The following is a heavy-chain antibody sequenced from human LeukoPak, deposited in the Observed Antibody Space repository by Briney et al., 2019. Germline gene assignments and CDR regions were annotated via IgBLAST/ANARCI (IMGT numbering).Heavy chain of an antibody. CDR1: GFTVNSNY. Sequence: PGGSLRLSCAASGFTVNSNYMSWVRQAPGKGLEWVSVIYSGGSTYYADSVRGRFTISRDKSNNTLYLQINSLRAEDTAVYYCARVHGNYYPFDYWGQGTLVTVSS. V-gene: IGHV3-66*01. CDR3: ARVHGNYYPFDY. J-gene: IGHJ4*02. CDR2: IYSGGST. D-gene: IGHD1-26*01.